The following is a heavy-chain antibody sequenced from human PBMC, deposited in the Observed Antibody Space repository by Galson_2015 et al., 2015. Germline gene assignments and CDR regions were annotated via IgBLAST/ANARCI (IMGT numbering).Heavy chain of an antibody. CDR1: GGTFSSYA. CDR3: ARGGPVVVTAANYYYYGMDV. D-gene: IGHD2-21*02. Sequence: SVKVSCKASGGTFSSYATSWVRQAPGQGLEWMGGIIPIFGIANYAQKFQGRVTITADKSTSTAYMELSSLRSEDTAVYYCARGGPVVVTAANYYYYGMDVWGQGTTVTVSS. V-gene: IGHV1-69*10. J-gene: IGHJ6*02. CDR2: IIPIFGIA.